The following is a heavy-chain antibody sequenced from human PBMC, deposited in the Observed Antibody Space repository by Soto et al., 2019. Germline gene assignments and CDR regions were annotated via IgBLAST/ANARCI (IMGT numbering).Heavy chain of an antibody. CDR3: ARDHNDFWSGLQQYYYYYRDV. V-gene: IGHV3-33*01. J-gene: IGHJ6*03. CDR1: GFTFSSYC. Sequence: QVQLVESGGGVVQPGRSLRLSCAASGFTFSSYCMHWVRQAPGKGLEWVAVIWYDGSNKYYADSVKGRITISRDNSKNTLYLQMNSLRAEDTAVYNCARDHNDFWSGLQQYYYYYRDVCGKQTTVTVS. D-gene: IGHD3-3*01. CDR2: IWYDGSNK.